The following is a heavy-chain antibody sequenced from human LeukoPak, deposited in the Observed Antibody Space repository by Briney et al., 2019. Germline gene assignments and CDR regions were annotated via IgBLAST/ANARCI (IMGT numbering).Heavy chain of an antibody. CDR3: ARAPGWVYYFDY. D-gene: IGHD1-26*01. J-gene: IGHJ4*02. Sequence: GGSLRLSCAASGFTVSSNYMSWVRQAPGKGLEWVSVIYSGGSTYYADSVKGRFTISRDNSKNTLYLQMNSLRAEDTAVHYCARAPGWVYYFDYWGQGILVSVSS. CDR1: GFTVSSNY. CDR2: IYSGGST. V-gene: IGHV3-66*02.